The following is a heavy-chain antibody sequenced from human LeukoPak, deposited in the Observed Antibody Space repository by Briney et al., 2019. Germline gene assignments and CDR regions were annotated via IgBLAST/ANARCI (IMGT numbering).Heavy chain of an antibody. D-gene: IGHD2-15*01. CDR3: ASSGGSSVTYNWFDP. CDR2: IYYSGST. J-gene: IGHJ5*02. Sequence: SQTLSLTCTVSGGSISSGDYYWSWLRQPPGTGLEWIGYIYYSGSTYYNPPLKSRVTISVDTSKNQFSLKLSSVTAADTAVYYCASSGGSSVTYNWFDPWGQGTLVTVSS. V-gene: IGHV4-30-4*01. CDR1: GGSISSGDYY.